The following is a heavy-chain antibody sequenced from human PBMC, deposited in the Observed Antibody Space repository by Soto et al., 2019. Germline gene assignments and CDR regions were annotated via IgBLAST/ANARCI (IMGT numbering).Heavy chain of an antibody. D-gene: IGHD3-22*01. Sequence: ASVKVSCKSSGYSFTEFYIHWVRKAPGQGLEWMGWMNPNTGATKYTQNLQDWVTMTRDTSTTTAYMELRSLRSDDTAVYYCTRVFSSGLPGIWGQGTLVTISS. CDR3: TRVFSSGLPGI. CDR2: MNPNTGAT. V-gene: IGHV1-2*04. CDR1: GYSFTEFY. J-gene: IGHJ4*03.